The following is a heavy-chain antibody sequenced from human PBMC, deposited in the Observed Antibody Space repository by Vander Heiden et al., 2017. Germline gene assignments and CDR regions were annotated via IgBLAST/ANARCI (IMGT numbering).Heavy chain of an antibody. CDR3: ARVAIYGDHTFDY. CDR1: GFTFSSYS. Sequence: EVQLVASGGGLVKPGGSLSLSCAASGFTFSSYSMNWVRQAPGKGLEWVSSISSSSSYIYYADSVKGRFTISRDNAKNSLYLQMNSLRAEDTAVYYCARVAIYGDHTFDYWGQGTLVTVSS. CDR2: ISSSSSYI. D-gene: IGHD4-17*01. J-gene: IGHJ4*02. V-gene: IGHV3-21*01.